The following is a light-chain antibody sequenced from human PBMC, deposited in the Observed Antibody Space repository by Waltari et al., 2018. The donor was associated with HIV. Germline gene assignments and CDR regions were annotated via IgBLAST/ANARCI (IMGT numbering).Light chain of an antibody. CDR1: SSNIGAGYD. CDR2: ANL. J-gene: IGLJ2*01. V-gene: IGLV1-40*01. Sequence: QSVLTQPPSVSGAPGQRVTISCTGSSSNIGAGYDVHWFQQLPGTAPKILIYANLNRPSGVPDRFSGSKSGSSASLAITGLQAEDEAHYYCQSFDSSLTTSGVIFGGGTKLTVL. CDR3: QSFDSSLTTSGVI.